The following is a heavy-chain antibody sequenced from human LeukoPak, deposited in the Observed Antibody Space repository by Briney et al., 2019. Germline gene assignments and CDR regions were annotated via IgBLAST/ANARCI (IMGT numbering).Heavy chain of an antibody. V-gene: IGHV3-7*01. CDR1: GFTFSSYW. CDR3: ARAPGYYDFWSGYYDYYYYMDV. Sequence: GGSLRLSCAASGFTFSSYWMSWVRQAAGKGVEWVANIKQDGSEKYYVDSVKGRFTISRDNAKNSLYLQMNSLRAEDTAVYYCARAPGYYDFWSGYYDYYYYMDVWGKGTTVTVSS. D-gene: IGHD3-3*01. CDR2: IKQDGSEK. J-gene: IGHJ6*03.